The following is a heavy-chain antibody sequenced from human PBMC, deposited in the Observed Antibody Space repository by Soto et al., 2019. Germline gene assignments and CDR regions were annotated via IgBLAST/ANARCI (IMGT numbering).Heavy chain of an antibody. CDR3: AKTNRGYCSSTSCSHRAADYFDY. CDR2: ISGSGGST. V-gene: IGHV3-23*01. J-gene: IGHJ4*02. Sequence: GGSLRLSCAASGFTFSSYAMSWVRQAPGKGLEWVSAISGSGGSTYYADSVKGRFTISRDNSKNTLYLQMNSLRAEDTAVYYCAKTNRGYCSSTSCSHRAADYFDYWGQGT. D-gene: IGHD2-2*01. CDR1: GFTFSSYA.